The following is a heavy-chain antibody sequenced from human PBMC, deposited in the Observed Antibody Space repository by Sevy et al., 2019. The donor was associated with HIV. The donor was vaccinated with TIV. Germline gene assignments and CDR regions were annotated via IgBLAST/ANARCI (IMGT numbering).Heavy chain of an antibody. D-gene: IGHD3-10*01. CDR2: INPNSGGT. J-gene: IGHJ3*02. Sequence: ASVKVSCKASGYTFTGYYMHWVRQAPGQGLEWMGWINPNSGGTNYAQMFQGRVTMTRDTSISTAYMELSRLRSDDTAVYYCARDLRSEGAFDIWGQGTMVTVSS. V-gene: IGHV1-2*02. CDR3: ARDLRSEGAFDI. CDR1: GYTFTGYY.